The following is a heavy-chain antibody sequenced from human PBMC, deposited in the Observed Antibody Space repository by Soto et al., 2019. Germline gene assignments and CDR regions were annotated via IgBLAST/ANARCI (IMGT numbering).Heavy chain of an antibody. D-gene: IGHD2-15*01. CDR3: ARDYCSGGSCWFDY. CDR2: IYSGGST. Sequence: GGSLRLSCAASGFTVSSNYMSWVRQAPGKGLEWVSVIYSGGSTYYADSVKGRFTNSRHNSKNTLYRQMNSLGAEDTAVYYCARDYCSGGSCWFDYWGQGTLVTVSS. CDR1: GFTVSSNY. J-gene: IGHJ4*02. V-gene: IGHV3-53*04.